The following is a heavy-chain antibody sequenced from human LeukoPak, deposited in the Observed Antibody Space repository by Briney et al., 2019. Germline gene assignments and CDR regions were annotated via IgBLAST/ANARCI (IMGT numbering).Heavy chain of an antibody. D-gene: IGHD2-15*01. J-gene: IGHJ4*02. Sequence: PGASLRLSCAASGFTFSSYAMSWVRQAPGKGLEWVSAISGSGGSTYYADSVKGRFTISRDNSKNTLYLQMNSLRAEDTAVYYCAKDREYCSGGSCSFNYWGQGTLVTVSS. CDR3: AKDREYCSGGSCSFNY. V-gene: IGHV3-23*01. CDR1: GFTFSSYA. CDR2: ISGSGGST.